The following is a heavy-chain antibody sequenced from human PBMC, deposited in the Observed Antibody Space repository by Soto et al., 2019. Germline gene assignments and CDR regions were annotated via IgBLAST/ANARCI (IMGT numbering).Heavy chain of an antibody. CDR2: IYYSGST. J-gene: IGHJ4*02. CDR1: GGSISSYY. CDR3: ARDYDSSGPTMGFDY. Sequence: SETLSLTCTVSGGSISSYYWSWVRQPPGKGLEWIGYIYYSGSTNYNPSLKSRVTISVDTSKNQFSLKLSSVTAADTAVYYCARDYDSSGPTMGFDYWGQGTLVTVS. V-gene: IGHV4-59*01. D-gene: IGHD3-22*01.